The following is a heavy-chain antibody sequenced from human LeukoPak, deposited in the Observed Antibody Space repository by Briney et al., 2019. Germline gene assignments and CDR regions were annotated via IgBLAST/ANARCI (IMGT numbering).Heavy chain of an antibody. CDR3: ARVRREAAAGIRWFDP. D-gene: IGHD6-13*01. CDR2: IYYSGST. V-gene: IGHV4-59*01. Sequence: SETLSLTCTVSGGSISSYYWSWIRQPPGKGLEWIGYIYYSGSTNYNPSLKSRVTISVDTSKNQFSLKLSSVTAADTAVYYCARVRREAAAGIRWFDPWGQGTLVIVSA. CDR1: GGSISSYY. J-gene: IGHJ5*02.